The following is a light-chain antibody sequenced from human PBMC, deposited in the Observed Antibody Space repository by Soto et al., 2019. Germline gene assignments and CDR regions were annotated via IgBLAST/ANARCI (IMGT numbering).Light chain of an antibody. CDR1: SSNIGDNN. J-gene: IGLJ1*01. V-gene: IGLV1-44*01. CDR2: AND. Sequence: QSVLTQPPSASGTPGQRVTISCSGSSSNIGDNNVNWYQKLPGTAPKLHIFANDQRPSGVPDRFSGSKSGTSASLVISGLQSEDEADYYCATWDDRPNVFYVFGTGTKLTVL. CDR3: ATWDDRPNVFYV.